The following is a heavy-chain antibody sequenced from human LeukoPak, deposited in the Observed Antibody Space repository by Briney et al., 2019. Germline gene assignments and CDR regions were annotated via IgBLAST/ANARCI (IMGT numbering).Heavy chain of an antibody. CDR1: GFTFSSYW. V-gene: IGHV3-74*01. Sequence: GGSLRLSCAASGFTFSSYWMHWVRQAPGKGLVWVSRINTDGSSTSYADSVKGRFTISRDNAKNTLYLQINSLRAEDTAVYYCARDLLPQEAVAGSDYYYYGMDVWGQGTTVTVSS. CDR2: INTDGSST. J-gene: IGHJ6*02. D-gene: IGHD6-19*01. CDR3: ARDLLPQEAVAGSDYYYYGMDV.